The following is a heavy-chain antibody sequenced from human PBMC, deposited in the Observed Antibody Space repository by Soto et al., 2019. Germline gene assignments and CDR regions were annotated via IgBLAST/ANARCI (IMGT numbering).Heavy chain of an antibody. CDR1: GYTFTSYG. CDR2: ISAYNGNT. D-gene: IGHD4-17*01. J-gene: IGHJ4*02. V-gene: IGHV1-18*01. Sequence: ASVKVSCKASGYTFTSYGISWVRQAPGQGLEWMGWISAYNGNTNYAQKLQGRVTMTTDTSTSTAYMELRSLRSDDTAVYYCARDDATYGDYVGFYWGQGTLVTVSS. CDR3: ARDDATYGDYVGFY.